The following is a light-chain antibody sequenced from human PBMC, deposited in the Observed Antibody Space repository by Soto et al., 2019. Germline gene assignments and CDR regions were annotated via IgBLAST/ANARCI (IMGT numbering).Light chain of an antibody. J-gene: IGKJ5*01. CDR1: QNVRSN. Sequence: EILLTQSPATLSVSPGERATLSCRASQNVRSNLAWYQQKPGQVPRLLIYGASTRATGIPARFSGSGSGTEFTLTISSLQSEDFAVYYCQQYNIWPPITFGQGTRLEI. CDR3: QQYNIWPPIT. CDR2: GAS. V-gene: IGKV3-15*01.